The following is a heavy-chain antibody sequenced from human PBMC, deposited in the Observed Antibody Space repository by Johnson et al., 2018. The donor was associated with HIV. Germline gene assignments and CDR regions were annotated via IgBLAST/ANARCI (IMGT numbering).Heavy chain of an antibody. Sequence: QVQLVESGGGVVQPGGSLRLSCAASGFTVSSNYMSWVRQAPGKGLEWVAFISYDGSDKYYADSVKGRFTISRDNSKNNVSLQMNSLKAEDTALYYCVAEVARGAPHAFDIWGQGTMVTVSS. CDR1: GFTVSSNY. D-gene: IGHD2-15*01. V-gene: IGHV3-30*03. J-gene: IGHJ3*02. CDR2: ISYDGSDK. CDR3: VAEVARGAPHAFDI.